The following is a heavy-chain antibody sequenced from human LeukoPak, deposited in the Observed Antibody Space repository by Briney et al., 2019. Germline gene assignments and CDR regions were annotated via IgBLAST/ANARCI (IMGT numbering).Heavy chain of an antibody. D-gene: IGHD3-3*01. J-gene: IGHJ4*02. Sequence: ASVKVSCKASGYTFTSYGISWVRQAPGQGLEWMGWISAYNGNTNYAQKLQGRVTMTTDTSTSTAYTELRSLRSDDTAVYYCARDVLDFWSGYYDVDYWGQGTLVTVSS. V-gene: IGHV1-18*01. CDR3: ARDVLDFWSGYYDVDY. CDR2: ISAYNGNT. CDR1: GYTFTSYG.